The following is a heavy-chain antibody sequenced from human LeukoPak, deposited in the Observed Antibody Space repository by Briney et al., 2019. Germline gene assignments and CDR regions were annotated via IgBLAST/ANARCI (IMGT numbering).Heavy chain of an antibody. J-gene: IGHJ4*02. Sequence: GGSLGLSCAASGFTFSNYWMHWVRQAPGKGLVWVSRINSDMSSTNYADSVKGRFTISRDNAKNTLYLQMNSLRAEDTAVYHCAKKGTYGQIEYWSQGNLVTVSS. CDR1: GFTFSNYW. V-gene: IGHV3-74*01. CDR2: INSDMSST. CDR3: AKKGTYGQIEY. D-gene: IGHD3-10*01.